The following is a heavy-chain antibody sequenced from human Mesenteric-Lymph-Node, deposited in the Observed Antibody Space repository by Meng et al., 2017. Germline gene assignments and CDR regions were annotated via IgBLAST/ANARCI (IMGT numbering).Heavy chain of an antibody. Sequence: GGSLRLSCAASGFTFSSYGMHWVRQAPGKGLEWVAVIWYDGSNKYYADSVKVRFTISRDNSKNTLYLQMNSLRAEDTAVYYCAREAEDSYGYHYFDYWGQGTLVTVSS. CDR3: AREAEDSYGYHYFDY. D-gene: IGHD5-18*01. CDR2: IWYDGSNK. CDR1: GFTFSSYG. J-gene: IGHJ4*02. V-gene: IGHV3-33*01.